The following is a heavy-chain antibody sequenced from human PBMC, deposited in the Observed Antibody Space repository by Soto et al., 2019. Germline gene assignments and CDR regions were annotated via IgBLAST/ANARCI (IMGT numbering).Heavy chain of an antibody. CDR3: ANDGTHLWSKQYYFDS. J-gene: IGHJ4*02. CDR2: ILYDESDQ. D-gene: IGHD1-26*01. V-gene: IGHV3-30*18. CDR1: GFTFSDYR. Sequence: QVQLVESGGGVVQPGRSLRLSCSASGFTFSDYRMHWVRQAPGRGLEWVAIILYDESDQYYSDSVKGRFTISRDNSKNTLYLQMHSLTTEDTAVYHCANDGTHLWSKQYYFDSWVQGALVTVSS.